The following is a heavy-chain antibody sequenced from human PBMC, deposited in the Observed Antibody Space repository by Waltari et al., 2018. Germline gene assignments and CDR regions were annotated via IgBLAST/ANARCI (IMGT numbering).Heavy chain of an antibody. Sequence: QVQLVESGGGVVPPGRSLRLSCAASGFFFTHYCMHWVRQAPGKGLEWVAVVWFDGSKEFYADSVKGRFIISRDDSNNIVYLQMNALRAEDTAVYHCVRDVDTSSHLNRFDPWGQGTLVTVSS. V-gene: IGHV3-33*01. CDR2: VWFDGSKE. CDR3: VRDVDTSSHLNRFDP. J-gene: IGHJ5*02. D-gene: IGHD3-22*01. CDR1: GFFFTHYC.